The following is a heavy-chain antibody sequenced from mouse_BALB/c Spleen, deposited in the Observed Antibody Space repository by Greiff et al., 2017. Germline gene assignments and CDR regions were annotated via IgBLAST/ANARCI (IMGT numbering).Heavy chain of an antibody. CDR2: IYPSDSYT. D-gene: IGHD2-2*01. CDR3: TTTYGYDAWFAY. J-gene: IGHJ3*01. CDR1: GYTFTSYW. V-gene: IGHV1-69*02. Sequence: VQLQQPGAELVRPGASVKLSCKASGYTFTSYWINWVKQRPGQGLEWIGNIYPSDSYTNYNQKFKDKATLTVDKSSSTAYMQLSSPTSEDSAVYYCTTTYGYDAWFAYWGQGTLVTVSA.